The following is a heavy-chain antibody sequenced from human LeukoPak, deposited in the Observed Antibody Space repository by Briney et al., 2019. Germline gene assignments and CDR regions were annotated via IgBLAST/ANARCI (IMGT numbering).Heavy chain of an antibody. D-gene: IGHD5-18*01. CDR2: ISGSGGST. CDR3: AKGHTAMPDVWFDP. J-gene: IGHJ5*02. Sequence: PGGSLRLFCAASGFTFSSYAMSWVRQAPGKGLEWVSAISGSGGSTYYADSVKGRFTISRDNSKSTLYLQMNSLRAEDTAVYYCAKGHTAMPDVWFDPWGQGTLVTVSS. CDR1: GFTFSSYA. V-gene: IGHV3-23*01.